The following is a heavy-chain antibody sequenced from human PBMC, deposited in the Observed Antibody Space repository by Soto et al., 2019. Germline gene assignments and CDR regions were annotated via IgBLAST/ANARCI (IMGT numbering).Heavy chain of an antibody. Sequence: QVQLVQSGAEVKKPGSSVKVSCKASGGTFSSYAISWVRQAPGQGLEWMGGIIPIFGTANYAQKFQGRVTITADESTSTAYMELSSLRSEDTAVYYCARDRAGTIFGVFIGAWFDPWGQGTLVTVSS. J-gene: IGHJ5*02. CDR2: IIPIFGTA. CDR1: GGTFSSYA. CDR3: ARDRAGTIFGVFIGAWFDP. V-gene: IGHV1-69*01. D-gene: IGHD3-3*01.